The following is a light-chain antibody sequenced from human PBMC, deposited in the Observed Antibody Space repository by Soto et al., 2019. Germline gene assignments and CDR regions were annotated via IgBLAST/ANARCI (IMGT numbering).Light chain of an antibody. J-gene: IGKJ1*01. Sequence: DIQMTQSPSSLSASVGDRVTITCRASQSISNYLNWYQQKPGKAPKLLIYGASSLQSWVPSRFSGSGSGTDFTLTIISLQPEDFATYYCQQSFRTRTFGQGTKVEIK. CDR3: QQSFRTRT. CDR1: QSISNY. CDR2: GAS. V-gene: IGKV1-39*01.